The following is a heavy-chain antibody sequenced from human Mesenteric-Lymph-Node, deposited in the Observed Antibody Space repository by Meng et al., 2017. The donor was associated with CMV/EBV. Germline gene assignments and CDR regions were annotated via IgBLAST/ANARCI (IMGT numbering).Heavy chain of an antibody. CDR2: ISWDGGST. V-gene: IGHV3-43D*03. Sequence: GESLKISCAASGFTFGDYAMHWVRQAPGKGLEWVSLISWDGGSTYYADSVKGRFTISRDNSKNSLYLQMNSLRAEDTAVYYCAKDANIVVLLAAVDYWGQGTLVTVSS. CDR3: AKDANIVVLLAAVDY. CDR1: GFTFGDYA. D-gene: IGHD2-2*01. J-gene: IGHJ4*02.